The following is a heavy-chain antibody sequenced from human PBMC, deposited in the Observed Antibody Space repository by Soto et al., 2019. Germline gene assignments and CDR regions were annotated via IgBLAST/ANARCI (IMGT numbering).Heavy chain of an antibody. CDR2: ISTFNGNT. Sequence: QVQMVQSGAEVKKPGASVKVSCKASGYPFSNHGITWVRQVPGQGLEWMGWISTFNGNTNYAQKFQGRVTMTTDTSTNAADMELRSLDSDDTAVYYCARLTGYSSGWFDFWGQGTQVTVSS. CDR3: ARLTGYSSGWFDF. D-gene: IGHD6-19*01. V-gene: IGHV1-18*04. J-gene: IGHJ4*02. CDR1: GYPFSNHG.